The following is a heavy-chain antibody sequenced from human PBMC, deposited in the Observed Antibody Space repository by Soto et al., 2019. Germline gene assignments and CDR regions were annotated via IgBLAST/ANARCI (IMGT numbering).Heavy chain of an antibody. CDR1: GFTFSSYA. J-gene: IGHJ6*02. Sequence: GGSLRLSCAASGFTFSSYAMHWVRQAPGKGLEWVAVISYDGSNKYYADSVKGRFTISRDNSKNTLYLQMNSLRAEDTAVYYCSIGLVSGWAEYYYYYGMDVWGQGTTVTVSS. CDR2: ISYDGSNK. CDR3: SIGLVSGWAEYYYYYGMDV. D-gene: IGHD6-19*01. V-gene: IGHV3-30-3*01.